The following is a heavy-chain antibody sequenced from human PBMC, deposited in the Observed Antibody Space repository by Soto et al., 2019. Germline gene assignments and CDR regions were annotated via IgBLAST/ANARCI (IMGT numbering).Heavy chain of an antibody. CDR1: GGSISSSSYY. Sequence: SETLSLTCTVSGGSISSSSYYWGWIRQPPGKGLEWIGSIYYSGSTYYNPSLKSRVTISVDTSKNQFSLKLSSVTAADTAVYYCARQYSRTIPGSWDDYWGQGTLVTVSS. CDR3: ARQYSRTIPGSWDDY. CDR2: IYYSGST. D-gene: IGHD6-13*01. J-gene: IGHJ4*02. V-gene: IGHV4-39*01.